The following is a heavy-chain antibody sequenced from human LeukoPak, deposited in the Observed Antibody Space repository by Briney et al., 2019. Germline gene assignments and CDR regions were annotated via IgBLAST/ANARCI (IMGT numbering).Heavy chain of an antibody. CDR2: ISGSGGST. CDR1: GFTFSSYA. V-gene: IGHV3-23*01. Sequence: GGPLRLSCAASGFTFSSYAMSWVRQAPGKGLEWVSAISGSGGSTYYADSVKGRFTISRDNSKNTLYLQMNSLRAEDTAVYYCAKDRGVAKYYFDYWGQGTLVTVSS. CDR3: AKDRGVAKYYFDY. D-gene: IGHD3-10*01. J-gene: IGHJ4*02.